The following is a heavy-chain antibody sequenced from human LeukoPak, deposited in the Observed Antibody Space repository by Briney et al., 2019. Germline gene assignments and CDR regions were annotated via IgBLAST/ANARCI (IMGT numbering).Heavy chain of an antibody. J-gene: IGHJ4*02. CDR2: IYYTGST. D-gene: IGHD6-13*01. CDR1: GGSISSGAYY. Sequence: PSETLSLTCTVSGGSISSGAYYWSWIRQHPGKGLEWIGYIYYTGSTDYNPSLKSRVAISVDTSKNQFSLKLSSVTAADTAVYYCARGSKAAPGTFDYWGQGTLVTVSS. CDR3: ARGSKAAPGTFDY. V-gene: IGHV4-61*08.